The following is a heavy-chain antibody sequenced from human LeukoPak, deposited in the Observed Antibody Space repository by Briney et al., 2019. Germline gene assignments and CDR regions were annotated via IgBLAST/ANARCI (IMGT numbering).Heavy chain of an antibody. CDR2: IYYSGST. V-gene: IGHV4-61*08. CDR3: ARENRITGSTDY. J-gene: IGHJ4*02. Sequence: SETLSLTCTVSGGSISSGDYYWSWIRQPPGKGLEWIAYIYYSGSTNYNPSLKSRVTISVDTSKNQFSLKLSSVTAADTAVYYCARENRITGSTDYWGQGTLVTVSS. CDR1: GGSISSGDYY. D-gene: IGHD1-7*01.